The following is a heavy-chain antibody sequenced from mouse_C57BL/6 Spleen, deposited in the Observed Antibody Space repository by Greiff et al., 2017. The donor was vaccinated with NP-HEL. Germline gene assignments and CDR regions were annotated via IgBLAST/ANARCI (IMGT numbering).Heavy chain of an antibody. Sequence: QVQLQQSGAELVRPGASVKLSCKASGYTFTDYYINWVKQRPGQGLEWIARIYPGSGNTYYNEKFKGKATLTAEKSSSTAYMQLSSLTSEDSAVYFCARRRVVADAMDYWGQGTSVTVSS. D-gene: IGHD1-1*01. CDR3: ARRRVVADAMDY. CDR1: GYTFTDYY. V-gene: IGHV1-76*01. CDR2: IYPGSGNT. J-gene: IGHJ4*01.